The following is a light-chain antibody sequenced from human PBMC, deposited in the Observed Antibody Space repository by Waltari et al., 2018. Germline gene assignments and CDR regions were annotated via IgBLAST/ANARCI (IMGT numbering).Light chain of an antibody. V-gene: IGLV3-19*01. CDR3: NSRDSSGNHLV. CDR1: SLRSYY. CDR2: GKN. J-gene: IGLJ2*01. Sequence: SSEPTQDPAVSVALGQTVRITCQGDSLRSYYASWYQQKPGQAPVLVIYGKNNRPSGIPDRFSGSSSGNTASLPITGAQAEDEADYYCNSRDSSGNHLVFGGGTKLTVL.